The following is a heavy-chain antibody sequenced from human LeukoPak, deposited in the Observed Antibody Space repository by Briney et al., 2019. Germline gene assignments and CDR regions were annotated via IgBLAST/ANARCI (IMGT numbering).Heavy chain of an antibody. V-gene: IGHV3-48*01. D-gene: IGHD6-19*01. J-gene: IGHJ4*02. Sequence: GGSLRLSCAASGFTFSSYWMSWVRQAPGKGLEWVSYISSSITIYYADSVRGRFTISRDNAKNSLYLQMNSLRAEDTAVYYCARVHGGWYYDYWGQGTLVTVSS. CDR3: ARVHGGWYYDY. CDR1: GFTFSSYW. CDR2: ISSSITI.